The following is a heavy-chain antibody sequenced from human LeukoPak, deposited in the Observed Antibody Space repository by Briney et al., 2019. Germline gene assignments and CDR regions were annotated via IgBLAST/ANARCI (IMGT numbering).Heavy chain of an antibody. Sequence: ASVKVSCKASGYTFTGYYMHWVRQAPGQGLEWMGWINPNSGGTYYAQKFQGRVTMTRDTSISTAYMELSRLRSDDTAVYYCAMGVVPAAISFDYWGQGTLVTVSS. CDR2: INPNSGGT. CDR3: AMGVVPAAISFDY. V-gene: IGHV1-2*02. CDR1: GYTFTGYY. D-gene: IGHD2-2*01. J-gene: IGHJ4*02.